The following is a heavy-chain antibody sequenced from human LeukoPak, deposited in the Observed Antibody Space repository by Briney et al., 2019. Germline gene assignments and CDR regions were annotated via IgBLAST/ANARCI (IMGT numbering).Heavy chain of an antibody. D-gene: IGHD1-26*01. CDR1: GGSFSGYY. Sequence: SETLSLTCAVYGGSFSGYYWSWIRQPPGKGLEWIGEINHSGSTNYNPSLKSRVTISVDTSKNQFSLKLSSVTAADTAVYYCARDRGGSYSFSRYFDYWGQGTLVTVSS. J-gene: IGHJ4*02. CDR2: INHSGST. CDR3: ARDRGGSYSFSRYFDY. V-gene: IGHV4-34*01.